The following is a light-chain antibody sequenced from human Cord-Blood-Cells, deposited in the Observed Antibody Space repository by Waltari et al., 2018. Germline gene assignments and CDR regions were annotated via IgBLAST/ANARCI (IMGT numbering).Light chain of an antibody. CDR1: QDISNY. J-gene: IGKJ1*01. CDR3: QQYDNLPWT. CDR2: DAS. Sequence: DIQMTQSPSSLSASVVDRVTIPCQACQDISNYLNWYQQKPGKAPKLLIYDASNLETGVPSRYSGSGSGTDFTFTISSLQPEDIATYYCQQYDNLPWTFGQGTKVEIK. V-gene: IGKV1-33*01.